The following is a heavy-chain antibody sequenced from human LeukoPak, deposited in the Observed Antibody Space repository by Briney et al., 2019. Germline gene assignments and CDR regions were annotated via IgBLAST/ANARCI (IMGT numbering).Heavy chain of an antibody. J-gene: IGHJ6*03. D-gene: IGHD3-3*01. CDR1: GYTFTSYG. CDR2: MNPNSGNT. CDR3: ARGPLRFLEWLHNYYMDV. Sequence: ASVKVSCKASGYTFTSYGISWVRQAPGQGLEWMGWMNPNSGNTGYAQKFQGRVTITRNTSISTAYMELSSLRSEDTAVYYCARGPLRFLEWLHNYYMDVWGKGTTVTVSS. V-gene: IGHV1-8*03.